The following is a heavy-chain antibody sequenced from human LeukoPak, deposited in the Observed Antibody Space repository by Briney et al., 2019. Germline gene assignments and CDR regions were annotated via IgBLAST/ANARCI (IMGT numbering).Heavy chain of an antibody. CDR3: ARLPRGGYNFLAPDDY. J-gene: IGHJ4*02. Sequence: SVKVSCKASGGTFSSYAIIWVRQAPGQGLEWMGGLIPIFGTANYAQKFQGRVTITTDESTSTAYMELSSLRSEDTAVYYCARLPRGGYNFLAPDDYWGQGTLVTVSS. V-gene: IGHV1-69*05. CDR2: LIPIFGTA. CDR1: GGTFSSYA. D-gene: IGHD5-24*01.